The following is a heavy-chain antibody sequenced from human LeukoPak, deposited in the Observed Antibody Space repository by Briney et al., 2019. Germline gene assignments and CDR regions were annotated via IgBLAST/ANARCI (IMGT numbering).Heavy chain of an antibody. V-gene: IGHV3-53*01. J-gene: IGHJ5*02. CDR2: IYSGGST. CDR1: GFTVSSNY. Sequence: GGSLRLSCAASGFTVSSNYMSWVRQAPGKGLEWVSVIYSGGSTYYADSVKGRFTISSDNSKNTLYLQMNSLRAEDTAVYYCARDMASDDSSGYYPNWFDPWGQGTLVTVSS. D-gene: IGHD3-22*01. CDR3: ARDMASDDSSGYYPNWFDP.